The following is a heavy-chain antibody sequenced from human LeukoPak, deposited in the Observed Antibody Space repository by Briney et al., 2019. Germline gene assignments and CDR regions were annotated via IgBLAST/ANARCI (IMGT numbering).Heavy chain of an antibody. CDR3: ARDYGSGSYSGSYYYMDV. V-gene: IGHV3-48*01. J-gene: IGHJ6*03. CDR2: ISSSGSSI. D-gene: IGHD3-10*01. Sequence: GGSLRLSCAASGFTFSSYGMHWVRQAPGKGLEWVSYISSSGSSIYYADSVKGRFTISRDNSKNTLYLQMNSLRVEDTAVYYCARDYGSGSYSGSYYYMDVWGKGTTVTVSS. CDR1: GFTFSSYG.